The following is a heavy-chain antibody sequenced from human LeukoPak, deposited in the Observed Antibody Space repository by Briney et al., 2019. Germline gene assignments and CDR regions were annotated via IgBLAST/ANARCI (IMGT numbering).Heavy chain of an antibody. CDR2: ISAYNGNT. V-gene: IGHV1-18*04. Sequence: SSVKVSCKASGYTFTSYGISWVRQAPGQGLEWMGLISAYNGNTNYAQKLQGGVTMPTDTYSNTHAVELRSLRSDDTAVYYCARDLPLIVVVPAATKRNWFDPWGQGTLVTVSS. D-gene: IGHD2-2*01. J-gene: IGHJ5*02. CDR3: ARDLPLIVVVPAATKRNWFDP. CDR1: GYTFTSYG.